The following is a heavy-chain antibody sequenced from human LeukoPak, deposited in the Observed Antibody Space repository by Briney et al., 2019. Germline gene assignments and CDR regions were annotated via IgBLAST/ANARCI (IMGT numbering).Heavy chain of an antibody. CDR3: ARDPRGQAVAEN. CDR1: GGTFISYA. CDR2: IIPIFGTA. J-gene: IGHJ4*02. Sequence: SVKVSCKASGGTFISYAISWVRQAPEQGLEWMGGIIPIFGTANYAQKFQGRVTITADESTSTAYMELSSLRSEDTAVYYCARDPRGQAVAENWGQGTLVTVSS. D-gene: IGHD6-19*01. V-gene: IGHV1-69*13.